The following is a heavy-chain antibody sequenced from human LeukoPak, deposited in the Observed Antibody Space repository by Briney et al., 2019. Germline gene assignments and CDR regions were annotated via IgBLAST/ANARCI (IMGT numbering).Heavy chain of an antibody. V-gene: IGHV1-8*03. D-gene: IGHD3-22*01. CDR1: GYTFTSYD. Sequence: ASVKVSCKASGYTFTSYDINWVRQATGQGLEWMGWMNPNSGNTGYAQKFQGRVTITRNTSISTAYMELSSLRSEDTAVYYCARAGPDYYDSSGSYYYYSMDVWGQGTTVTVSS. CDR2: MNPNSGNT. J-gene: IGHJ6*02. CDR3: ARAGPDYYDSSGSYYYYSMDV.